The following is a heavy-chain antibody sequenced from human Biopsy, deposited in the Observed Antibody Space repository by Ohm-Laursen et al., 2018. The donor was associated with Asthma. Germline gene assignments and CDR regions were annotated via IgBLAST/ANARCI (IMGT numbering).Heavy chain of an antibody. Sequence: SETLSLTWTVSGGSISSGDLYWSWIRQPPGKGLEWIGYISHSGSTYFNPSLKSRVTISLDRTKSQFSLKLSSVTAADTALYYCARAQAAQYYYGMDVWGQGTTVIVSS. D-gene: IGHD6-6*01. CDR3: ARAQAAQYYYGMDV. CDR2: ISHSGST. J-gene: IGHJ6*02. V-gene: IGHV4-30-4*01. CDR1: GGSISSGDLY.